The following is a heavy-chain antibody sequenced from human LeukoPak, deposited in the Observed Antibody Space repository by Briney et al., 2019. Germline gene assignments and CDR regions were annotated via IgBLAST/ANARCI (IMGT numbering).Heavy chain of an antibody. CDR3: ARVGGWDYYGSSGPGGDRAFDI. V-gene: IGHV1-69*04. CDR1: GGTFSSYA. J-gene: IGHJ3*02. Sequence: SVKVSCKASGGTFSSYAISWVRQAPGQGLEWMGRIIPILGIANYAQKFQGRVTITADKSTSTAYMELSSLRSEDTAVYYCARVGGWDYYGSSGPGGDRAFDIWGQGTMVTVSS. D-gene: IGHD3-22*01. CDR2: IIPILGIA.